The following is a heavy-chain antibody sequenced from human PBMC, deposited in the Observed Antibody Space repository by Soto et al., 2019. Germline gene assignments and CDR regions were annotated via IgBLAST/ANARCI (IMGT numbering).Heavy chain of an antibody. J-gene: IGHJ6*02. CDR3: ARDFCTNGVCYTGYYYYYGMDV. CDR1: GFTFSSYA. V-gene: IGHV3-30-3*01. Sequence: SGGSLRLSCAASGFTFSSYAMHWVRQAPGKGLEWVAVISYDGSNKYYADSVKGRFTISRDNSKNTLYLQMNSLRAEDTAVYYCARDFCTNGVCYTGYYYYYGMDVWGQGTTVTVSS. CDR2: ISYDGSNK. D-gene: IGHD2-8*01.